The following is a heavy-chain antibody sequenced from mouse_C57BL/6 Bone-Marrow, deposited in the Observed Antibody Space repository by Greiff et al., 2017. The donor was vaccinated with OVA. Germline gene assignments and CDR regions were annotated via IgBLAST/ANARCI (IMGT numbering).Heavy chain of an antibody. Sequence: EVQLVESGGGLVKPGGSLKLSCAASGFTFSDYGMHWVRQAPEKGLEWVAYISSGSSTIYYADTVKGQFTISRDNAKNTLFLQMTSLRSEDTAMYYCARDYYGSSYWYFDVWGTGTTVTVSS. J-gene: IGHJ1*03. CDR2: ISSGSSTI. V-gene: IGHV5-17*01. CDR1: GFTFSDYG. CDR3: ARDYYGSSYWYFDV. D-gene: IGHD1-1*01.